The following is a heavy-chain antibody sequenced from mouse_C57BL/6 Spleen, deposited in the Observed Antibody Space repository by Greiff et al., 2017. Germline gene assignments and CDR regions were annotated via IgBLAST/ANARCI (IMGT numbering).Heavy chain of an antibody. CDR3: ARGDSDYLAWFAY. V-gene: IGHV5-17*01. Sequence: EVQLVESGGGLVKPGGSLKLSCAASGFTFSDYGMHWVRQAPEKGLEWVAYISSGSSTIYYADTLKGLFTISRDNAKNTLFLQMTRLRSEDTAMYYCARGDSDYLAWFAYWGQGTLVTVSA. CDR2: ISSGSSTI. D-gene: IGHD2-5*01. J-gene: IGHJ3*01. CDR1: GFTFSDYG.